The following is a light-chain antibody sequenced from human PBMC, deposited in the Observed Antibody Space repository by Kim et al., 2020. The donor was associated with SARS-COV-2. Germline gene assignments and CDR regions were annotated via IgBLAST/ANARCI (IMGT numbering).Light chain of an antibody. CDR1: NIGSKS. J-gene: IGLJ3*02. V-gene: IGLV3-21*04. Sequence: SYELTQPPSVSVAPGKTARITCGGNNIGSKSVHWYQQKPGQAPVLVIYYDSDRPSGIPERFSGSNSGNTATLTISRVEAGDEADYYCQVWDSSSVHRGVFGGGTQLTVL. CDR3: QVWDSSSVHRGV. CDR2: YDS.